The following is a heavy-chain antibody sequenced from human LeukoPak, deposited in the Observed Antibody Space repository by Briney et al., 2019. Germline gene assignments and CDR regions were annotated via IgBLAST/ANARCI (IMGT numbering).Heavy chain of an antibody. CDR2: TRNKANSYTT. J-gene: IGHJ4*02. Sequence: GGSLRLSCAASGFTFSDHYMDWVRQAPGKGLEWVGRTRNKANSYTTEYAASVKGRFTISRDDSKNSLCLQMNSLKTEDTAVYYCTRVSNYVYYFDYWGQGTLVTVSS. D-gene: IGHD4-11*01. CDR1: GFTFSDHY. CDR3: TRVSNYVYYFDY. V-gene: IGHV3-72*01.